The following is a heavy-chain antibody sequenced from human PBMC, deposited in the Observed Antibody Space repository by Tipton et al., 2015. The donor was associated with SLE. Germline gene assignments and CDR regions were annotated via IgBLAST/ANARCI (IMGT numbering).Heavy chain of an antibody. CDR1: GGSISSHY. CDR3: ASTFGDNEIYYMDV. CDR2: IYYSGST. D-gene: IGHD4-23*01. J-gene: IGHJ6*03. Sequence: TLSLTCTVSGGSISSHYWSWIRQPPGKGLEWIGYIYYSGSTNYNPSLKSRVTISVDTSKNQFSLKLRSVTAADTAMYYCASTFGDNEIYYMDVWGKGTTVTVSS. V-gene: IGHV4-59*11.